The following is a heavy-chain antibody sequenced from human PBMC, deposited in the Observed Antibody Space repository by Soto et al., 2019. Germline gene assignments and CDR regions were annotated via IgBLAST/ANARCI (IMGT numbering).Heavy chain of an antibody. J-gene: IGHJ5*02. D-gene: IGHD6-19*01. V-gene: IGHV3-30*18. Sequence: QVQLEESGGGVVQPGRSLRLSCKASGFTFTSYGMHWVRQAPGKGLEWVALISYDGSDKLYADSVEGRFTISRDYSKNTVYLQMNSLRIEDTAMYHCGKFSDIEVPGMGDWFDPWGQGTLVTVTS. CDR1: GFTFTSYG. CDR3: GKFSDIEVPGMGDWFDP. CDR2: ISYDGSDK.